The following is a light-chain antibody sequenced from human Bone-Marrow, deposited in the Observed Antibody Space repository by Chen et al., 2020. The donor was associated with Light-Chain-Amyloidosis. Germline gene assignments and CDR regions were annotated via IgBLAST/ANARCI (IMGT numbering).Light chain of an antibody. V-gene: IGKV3-20*01. CDR3: QQYGNSPWT. J-gene: IGKJ1*01. CDR1: QSVSDNF. Sequence: EILLTQSPGTLSLSAGERATLSCRASQSVSDNFLAWYQQKPGQAPRLLIYAASRRATGIPDVFSGSGSGTDFTLTISRLEPEDFAVYYCQQYGNSPWTFGQGTKVEIK. CDR2: AAS.